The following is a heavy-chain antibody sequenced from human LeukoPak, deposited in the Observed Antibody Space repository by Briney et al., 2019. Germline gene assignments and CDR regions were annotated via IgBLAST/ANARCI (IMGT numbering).Heavy chain of an antibody. D-gene: IGHD2-15*01. CDR3: ARPYCSGGTCFPDRRYFQH. J-gene: IGHJ1*01. CDR1: GGSFSNYY. Sequence: KPSETLSLTCAVYGGSFSNYYWSWIRQPPGKGLEWIGEINHSGNTNYNPSLKSQVTISVDTSKNQFSLKLSSVTAADTAMYYCARPYCSGGTCFPDRRYFQHWGQGTLVTVSS. V-gene: IGHV4-34*01. CDR2: INHSGNT.